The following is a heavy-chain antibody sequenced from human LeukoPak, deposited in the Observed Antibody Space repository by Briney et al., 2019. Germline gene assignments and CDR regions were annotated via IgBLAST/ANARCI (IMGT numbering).Heavy chain of an antibody. V-gene: IGHV3-74*01. CDR2: INSDGSTT. Sequence: GGSLRLSCAASGFTFSNYWMHWVRQAPGKGLVWVSRINSDGSTTNYADSVKGRSTISRDNAKNTLYLQMNSLRAEDTAVYYCARKLNVDTTMVSQDYWGQGTLVTVSS. J-gene: IGHJ4*02. CDR3: ARKLNVDTTMVSQDY. CDR1: GFTFSNYW. D-gene: IGHD5-18*01.